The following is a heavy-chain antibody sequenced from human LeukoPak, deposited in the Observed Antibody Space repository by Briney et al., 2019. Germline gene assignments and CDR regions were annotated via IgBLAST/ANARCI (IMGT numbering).Heavy chain of an antibody. CDR2: IKEDGSAE. V-gene: IGHV3-7*01. D-gene: IGHD5-18*01. CDR3: ARAYCGYSYCDAFDI. J-gene: IGHJ3*02. Sequence: GGSLRLSCAASGFTFSTYWMAWVRQAPGKGLEWVANIKEDGSAEYYVDSVEGRFTISRDNAKNSLYLQMNSLRAEDTAVYYCARAYCGYSYCDAFDIWGQGTMVTVSS. CDR1: GFTFSTYW.